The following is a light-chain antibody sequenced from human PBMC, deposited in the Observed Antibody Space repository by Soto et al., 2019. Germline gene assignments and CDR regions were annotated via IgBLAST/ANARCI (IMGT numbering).Light chain of an antibody. CDR2: FPS. Sequence: IQMTQSPSSLSASVGDRVTITCRASQNIDSYLSWSQQKPGKAPSLLIYFPSTLQSGVPSRFSGSGSGTDVTLTISSLQPDDVATYYCQQSYTTLRTFAQGTKVDIK. J-gene: IGKJ1*01. CDR1: QNIDSY. CDR3: QQSYTTLRT. V-gene: IGKV1-39*01.